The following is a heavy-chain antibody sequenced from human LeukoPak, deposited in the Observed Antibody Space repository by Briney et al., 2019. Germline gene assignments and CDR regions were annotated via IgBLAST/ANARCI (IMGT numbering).Heavy chain of an antibody. CDR2: IKQDGSEK. V-gene: IGHV3-7*03. CDR3: AKKGPLALPYYDFWSGYHRWFDP. CDR1: GFTFSSYW. D-gene: IGHD3-3*01. Sequence: GGSLRLSCAAAGFTFSSYWMSWVRQAPGKGLEWVANIKQDGSEKYYVDSVKGRFTISRDNAKNSLYLQMNSLRAEDMALYYCAKKGPLALPYYDFWSGYHRWFDPWGQGPLVTVSS. J-gene: IGHJ5*02.